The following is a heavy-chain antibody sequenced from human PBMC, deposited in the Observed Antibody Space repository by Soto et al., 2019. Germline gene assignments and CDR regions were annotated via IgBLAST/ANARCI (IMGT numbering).Heavy chain of an antibody. CDR1: GFSFSVYG. J-gene: IGHJ4*02. V-gene: IGHV3-33*01. CDR2: IWYDASKQ. Sequence: GGSLRLSCETSGFSFSVYGMHWVRQAPGKGLGWVAVIWYDASKQFYAASVEGRFTISRDNSKAILYLQMNSLRAEDTAVYYCAAWAEGATEVHWGQGTLVTVSS. CDR3: AAWAEGATEVH. D-gene: IGHD2-15*01.